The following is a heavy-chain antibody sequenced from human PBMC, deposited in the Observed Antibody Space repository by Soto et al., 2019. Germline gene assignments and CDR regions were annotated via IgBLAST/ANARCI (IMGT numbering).Heavy chain of an antibody. V-gene: IGHV5-51*01. CDR2: IYPGDSDT. J-gene: IGHJ4*02. CDR3: ARLFDTSGWYDY. Sequence: PGESLKISCXGSGYSFNSNWIGWVRQMPGKGLERMGIIYPGDSDTRYSPSFQGQVTISADKSITTAYLQWSSLRASDSAMYYCARLFDTSGWYDYWGQGTLVTVSS. D-gene: IGHD6-19*01. CDR1: GYSFNSNW.